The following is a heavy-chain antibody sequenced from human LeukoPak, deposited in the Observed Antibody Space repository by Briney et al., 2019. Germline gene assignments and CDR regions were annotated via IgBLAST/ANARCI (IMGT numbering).Heavy chain of an antibody. J-gene: IGHJ6*02. V-gene: IGHV5-51*01. CDR3: ARASDYDFWSGYGSYYYYGMDV. Sequence: GESLQISCKGSGYSFTSYWIGWVRQMPGKGLEWMGIIYPGDSDTRYSPSFQGQVTISADKSISTAYLQWSSLKASDTAMYYCARASDYDFWSGYGSYYYYGMDVWGQGTTVTVSS. CDR2: IYPGDSDT. CDR1: GYSFTSYW. D-gene: IGHD3-3*01.